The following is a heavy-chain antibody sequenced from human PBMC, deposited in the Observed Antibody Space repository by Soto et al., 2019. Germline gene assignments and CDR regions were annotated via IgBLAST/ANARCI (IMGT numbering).Heavy chain of an antibody. J-gene: IGHJ6*02. CDR1: GGSISRYY. CDR3: ARDLWGYCGTDCYPLDV. CDR2: MYNTGST. V-gene: IGHV4-59*01. D-gene: IGHD2-21*02. Sequence: QVQLQESGPGLVKPSETLSLTCTVSGGSISRYYWCWIRPPPGRGLEWIGYMYNTGSTVYNPSFKSRVTISVDTSKNQFSLKLNSVTAADTAVYYCARDLWGYCGTDCYPLDVWGQGTTVTVSS.